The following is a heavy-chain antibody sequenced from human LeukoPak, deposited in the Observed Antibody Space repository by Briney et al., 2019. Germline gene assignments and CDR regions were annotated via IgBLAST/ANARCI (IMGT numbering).Heavy chain of an antibody. CDR1: GYNFPSYG. J-gene: IGHJ4*02. CDR2: IRPHTGET. V-gene: IGHV1-18*01. CDR3: ARDRGGKGSAIFY. D-gene: IGHD2-2*01. Sequence: ASVNVSCKASGYNFPSYGINWVRQAPGQGLEWMGWIRPHTGETNSAQRFQDRVTMTTDTSTTTAYMELRSLRFDDTAVYYCARDRGGKGSAIFYWGQGSLVTVSS.